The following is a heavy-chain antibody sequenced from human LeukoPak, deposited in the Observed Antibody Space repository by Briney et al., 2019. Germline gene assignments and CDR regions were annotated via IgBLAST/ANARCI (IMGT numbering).Heavy chain of an antibody. J-gene: IGHJ4*02. V-gene: IGHV3-72*01. CDR1: GFTFTSYQ. Sequence: GRSLRLSCAASGFTFTSYQMNWVRQAPGKGLEWVGRTRNKAQSYTTEYAASVKGRFTISRDDSQNSLYLQMNSLRSEDTAVYYCARGGSYRAFDYWGQGTLVTVSS. D-gene: IGHD1-26*01. CDR2: TRNKAQSYTT. CDR3: ARGGSYRAFDY.